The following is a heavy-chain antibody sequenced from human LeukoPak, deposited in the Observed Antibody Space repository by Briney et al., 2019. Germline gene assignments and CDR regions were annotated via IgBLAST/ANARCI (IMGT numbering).Heavy chain of an antibody. CDR3: ARRPVGGSEGGYYFDY. CDR1: GYRFTSYW. V-gene: IGHV5-51*01. Sequence: GESLKIPWQGPGYRFTSYWIVWARQMPGKGLEWMGIFYPGESDTRYSPSFQGQVTISAAKPISPAYLQWSSMKASDTAMYYCARRPVGGSEGGYYFDYWGQGTLVTVSS. D-gene: IGHD3-3*01. J-gene: IGHJ4*02. CDR2: FYPGESDT.